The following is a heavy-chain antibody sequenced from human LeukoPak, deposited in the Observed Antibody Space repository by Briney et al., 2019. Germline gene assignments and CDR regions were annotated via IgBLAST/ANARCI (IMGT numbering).Heavy chain of an antibody. D-gene: IGHD4-17*01. CDR3: ASAPVTTYYYYYYMDV. J-gene: IGHJ6*03. CDR2: IDYSGST. Sequence: ASETLSLTCTVSGGSISSYYWSWIRQPPGKGLEWIGYIDYSGSTNYNPSLKSRVTISVDTSKNQFSLKLSSVTAADTAVYYCASAPVTTYYYYYYMDVWGKGTTVTVSS. V-gene: IGHV4-59*01. CDR1: GGSISSYY.